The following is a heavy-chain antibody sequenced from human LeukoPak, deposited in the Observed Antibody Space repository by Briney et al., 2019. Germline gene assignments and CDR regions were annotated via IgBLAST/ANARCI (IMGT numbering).Heavy chain of an antibody. J-gene: IGHJ5*02. CDR2: ISAYNGNT. D-gene: IGHD2-8*01. CDR1: GYTFTSYG. V-gene: IGHV1-18*01. Sequence: ASVKVSCKASGYTFTSYGISWVRQAPGQGLEWMGWISAYNGNTSYAQKLQGRVTMTTDTSTSTAYMELRSLRSDDTAVYYCARIYCTNGVCRYYHGPWGQGTLVTVSS. CDR3: ARIYCTNGVCRYYHGP.